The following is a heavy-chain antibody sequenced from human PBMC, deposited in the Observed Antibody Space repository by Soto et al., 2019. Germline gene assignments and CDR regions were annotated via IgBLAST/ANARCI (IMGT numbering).Heavy chain of an antibody. CDR3: ARDLRGYCSSTSCYAFHYFDY. J-gene: IGHJ4*02. V-gene: IGHV3-74*01. CDR2: IYSDGSSP. CDR1: GFTFSSYW. Sequence: EVQLVESGGGLVQPGGSLRLSCAASGFTFSSYWMHWVRQAPGKGLVWVSRIYSDGSSPSYADSVKGRFTISRDNAKNTLYLQMNSLRAEDTAVYYCARDLRGYCSSTSCYAFHYFDYWGQGTLVTVSS. D-gene: IGHD2-2*01.